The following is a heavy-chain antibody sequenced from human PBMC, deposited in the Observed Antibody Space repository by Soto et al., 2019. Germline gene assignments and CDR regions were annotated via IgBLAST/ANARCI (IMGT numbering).Heavy chain of an antibody. D-gene: IGHD6-13*01. CDR1: GYTFTSYA. Sequence: GASVKVSCKASGYTFTSYAMLWVRQAPGQRLEWMGWINAGNGNTKYSQNFQGRVTITRDTSASTAYMELSSLRSEDTAVYYCARSRSLYSSRWYNFDYWGQGTLVTVSS. V-gene: IGHV1-3*01. J-gene: IGHJ4*02. CDR2: INAGNGNT. CDR3: ARSRSLYSSRWYNFDY.